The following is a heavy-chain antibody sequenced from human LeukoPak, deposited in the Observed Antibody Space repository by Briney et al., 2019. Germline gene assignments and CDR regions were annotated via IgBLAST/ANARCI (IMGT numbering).Heavy chain of an antibody. CDR2: IRSKAYGGTT. CDR1: GFTFGDYA. CDR3: TRAYYGSGSYFGKNHYYYYMDV. V-gene: IGHV3-49*04. Sequence: GGSLRLSCTASGFTFGDYAMSWVRQAPGKGLEWVGFIRSKAYGGTTEYAASVKGRFTISRDDSKSIVYLQMNSLKTEDTAVYYCTRAYYGSGSYFGKNHYYYYMDVWGEGTTVTISS. D-gene: IGHD3-10*01. J-gene: IGHJ6*03.